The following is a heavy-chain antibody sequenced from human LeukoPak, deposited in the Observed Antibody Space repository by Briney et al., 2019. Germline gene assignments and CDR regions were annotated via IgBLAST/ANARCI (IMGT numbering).Heavy chain of an antibody. CDR2: IYYSGST. V-gene: IGHV4-59*01. CDR1: GGSISSYY. D-gene: IGHD3-10*02. CDR3: ARSPMLFPFNY. Sequence: SETLSLTCTVSGGSISSYYWSWIRQPPGKGLEWIGYIYYSGSTNYNPSLKSRVTVSVDTSKNQFSLRLRSVTAADTAVYYCARSPMLFPFNYWGQGTLVTVSS. J-gene: IGHJ4*02.